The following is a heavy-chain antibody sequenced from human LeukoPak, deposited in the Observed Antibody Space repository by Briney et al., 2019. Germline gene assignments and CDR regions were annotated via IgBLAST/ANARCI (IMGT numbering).Heavy chain of an antibody. J-gene: IGHJ4*02. CDR2: INSDGSST. CDR1: GFTFSSYW. D-gene: IGHD3-10*01. Sequence: PGGSLRLSCAASGFTFSSYWMHWVRQAPGKGLVWVSRINSDGSSTSYADSVKGRFTISRDNAKNSLYLQMNNLRAEDTAVYYCARDKYGSGSYSWSKRLDSWGRGTLVTVSS. V-gene: IGHV3-74*01. CDR3: ARDKYGSGSYSWSKRLDS.